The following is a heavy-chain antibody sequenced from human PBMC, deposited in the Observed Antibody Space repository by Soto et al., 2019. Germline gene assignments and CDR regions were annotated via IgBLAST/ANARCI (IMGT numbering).Heavy chain of an antibody. V-gene: IGHV6-1*01. D-gene: IGHD1-7*01. CDR3: ARDWGLTGTTGDYYYYYGMDV. CDR1: GDSVSSNSAA. CDR2: TYYRSKWYN. J-gene: IGHJ6*02. Sequence: SQTLSLTCAISGDSVSSNSAAWNWIRQSPSRGLEWLRRTYYRSKWYNDYAVSVKSRITINPDTSKNQFSLQLNSVTPEDTAVYYCARDWGLTGTTGDYYYYYGMDVWGQGTTVTVSS.